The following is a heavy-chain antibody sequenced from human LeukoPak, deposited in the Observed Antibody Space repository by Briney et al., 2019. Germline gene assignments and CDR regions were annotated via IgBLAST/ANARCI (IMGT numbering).Heavy chain of an antibody. D-gene: IGHD4-17*01. Sequence: SETLSLTCTVSGGSISSSSYYWGWIRQPPGKGLEWIGSIYYSGSTYYNPSLKSRVTISVDTSKNQFSLKLSSVTAADTAVYYCARVARYGDFNYWGQGTLCTVSS. V-gene: IGHV4-39*07. J-gene: IGHJ4*02. CDR2: IYYSGST. CDR3: ARVARYGDFNY. CDR1: GGSISSSSYY.